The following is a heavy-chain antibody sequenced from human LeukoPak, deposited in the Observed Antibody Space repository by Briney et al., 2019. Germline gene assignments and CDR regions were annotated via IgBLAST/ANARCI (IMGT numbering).Heavy chain of an antibody. D-gene: IGHD5-18*01. CDR2: MNPYNGDT. CDR1: GYTFTSYG. V-gene: IGHV1-18*01. CDR3: ARVMHWDKVMARGRGMDV. J-gene: IGHJ6*02. Sequence: ASVKVSCKASGYTFTSYGISWVRQAPGQGLEWMGWMNPYNGDTNYAQKLQGRVTMTTDTSTSTAYMELRSLRSDDTAVYYCARVMHWDKVMARGRGMDVWGQGTTVTVSS.